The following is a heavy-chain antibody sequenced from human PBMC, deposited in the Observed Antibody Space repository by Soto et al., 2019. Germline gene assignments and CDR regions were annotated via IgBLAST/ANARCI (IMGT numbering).Heavy chain of an antibody. V-gene: IGHV1-18*04. D-gene: IGHD6-19*01. CDR2: ISAYNGNT. J-gene: IGHJ6*02. CDR1: GYTFTSYG. CDR3: ARDSRAVAGPIYYYYGKGV. Sequence: ASVKVSCKASGYTFTSYGISWVRQAPGQGLEWMGWISAYNGNTNYAQKLQGRVTMTTDTSTSTAYMELRSLRSDDTAVYYCARDSRAVAGPIYYYYGKGVWGQGTTVTVSS.